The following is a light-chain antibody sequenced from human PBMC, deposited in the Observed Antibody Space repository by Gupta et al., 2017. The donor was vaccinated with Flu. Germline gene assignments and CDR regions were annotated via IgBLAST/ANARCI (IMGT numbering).Light chain of an antibody. CDR1: SSDVGAYNY. CDR3: SSYTGTVTV. J-gene: IGLJ3*02. V-gene: IGLV2-14*01. Sequence: QSALTPPASVSGSPGQSISISCTGTSSDVGAYNYVSWYQQHPGKAPKLLIYEVSDRPSGVSNRFSGSKSGNTAALTISGLQAEDEADYYCSSYTGTVTVFGGGTNVAVL. CDR2: EVS.